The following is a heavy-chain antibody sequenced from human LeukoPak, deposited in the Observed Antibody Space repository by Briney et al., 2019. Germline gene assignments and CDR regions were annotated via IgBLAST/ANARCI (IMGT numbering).Heavy chain of an antibody. CDR1: CGSFSVYY. D-gene: IGHD3-3*01. CDR2: INHSGST. CDR3: ARDRAGGLRFVEWLSAFDY. Sequence: SETLSLTCSVYCGSFSVYYWSWIRQSPGKGLEGIVEINHSGSTNYNPSLKSRFTISVDTSKNEFSLKVSSVNAAEKAVYYCARDRAGGLRFVEWLSAFDYWGQGTLVTVSS. V-gene: IGHV4-34*01. J-gene: IGHJ4*02.